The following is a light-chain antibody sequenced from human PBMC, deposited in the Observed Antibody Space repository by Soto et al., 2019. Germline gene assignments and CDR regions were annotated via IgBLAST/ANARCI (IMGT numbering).Light chain of an antibody. CDR3: QQSYSTPWT. V-gene: IGKV1-9*01. CDR2: GTS. Sequence: DIQLTQSPSFLSASVGDRVTITCRASQGINNYLAWYQQKPGKAPNLLIYGTSTLQSGVPSRFSGSASGTEFTPTISSLQPEDFATYYCQQSYSTPWTFGQGTKVDIK. J-gene: IGKJ1*01. CDR1: QGINNY.